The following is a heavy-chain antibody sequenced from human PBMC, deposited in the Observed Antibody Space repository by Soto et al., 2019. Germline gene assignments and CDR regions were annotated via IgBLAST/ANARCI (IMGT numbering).Heavy chain of an antibody. J-gene: IGHJ6*02. D-gene: IGHD1-1*01. Sequence: GESLKISCKGSGYDFATYWIGWVRQMPGKGLEWMGIIYPGDSDTKYSPSFQGQGTISVDKSISTAYLQWSSLKASDTAMYYCARHLDNGGPTDNDMDVWGQGTSVTVSS. CDR3: ARHLDNGGPTDNDMDV. CDR1: GYDFATYW. V-gene: IGHV5-51*01. CDR2: IYPGDSDT.